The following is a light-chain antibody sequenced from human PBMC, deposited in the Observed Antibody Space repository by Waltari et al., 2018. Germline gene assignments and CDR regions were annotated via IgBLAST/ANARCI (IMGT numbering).Light chain of an antibody. V-gene: IGKV3-11*01. J-gene: IGKJ4*01. CDR3: PQGSMWPLT. Sequence: EIVLTQSPATLSLSPGQRATLSCRASESIASHLACFRQKPGQPPRLLIYVASTRATGIPARLRGSGFGTDITLNISSLEPEDFAVYFCPQGSMWPLTFGGGTTVEIK. CDR1: ESIASH. CDR2: VAS.